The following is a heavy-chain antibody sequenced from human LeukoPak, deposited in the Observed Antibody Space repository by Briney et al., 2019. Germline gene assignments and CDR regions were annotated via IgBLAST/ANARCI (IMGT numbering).Heavy chain of an antibody. D-gene: IGHD1-26*01. J-gene: IGHJ3*02. V-gene: IGHV4-30-2*01. CDR2: IYHSGST. Sequence: SETLSLTCTVSGGSISSGGYYWSWIRQPPGKGLEWIGYIYHSGSTYYIPSLKSRVTISVDRSKNQFSLKLSSVTAADTAVYYCARDRSGSYPPYAFDIWGQGTMVTVSS. CDR1: GGSISSGGYY. CDR3: ARDRSGSYPPYAFDI.